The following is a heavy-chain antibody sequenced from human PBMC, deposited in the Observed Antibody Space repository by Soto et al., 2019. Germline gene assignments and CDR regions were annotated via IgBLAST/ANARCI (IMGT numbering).Heavy chain of an antibody. CDR3: VRGGGGGSFDQ. V-gene: IGHV3-74*01. D-gene: IGHD2-15*01. J-gene: IGHJ4*02. CDR1: GFTLGSYW. CDR2: LSGDGTGT. Sequence: EVELVESGGGLVQPGGSLRFSCAASGFTLGSYWMHWVRQAPGKGLVWVSRLSGDGTGTRYADFVQGRFTISGDNAQHTLYLDMNSLGPDDTAVYYCVRGGGGGSFDQRGQGTLVTVSS.